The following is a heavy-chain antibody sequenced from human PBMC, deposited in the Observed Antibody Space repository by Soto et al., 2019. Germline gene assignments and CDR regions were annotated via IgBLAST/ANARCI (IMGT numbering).Heavy chain of an antibody. Sequence: SLRLSCSASGFTFNTYTLHWVRQAPGKGLEYVSAISSNGDNTYYAESVKGRFSISRDNSRNMLYLQMSSLRAEDTAVYYCVKQIDTYSAYDYWGQGTLVTVSS. J-gene: IGHJ4*02. CDR3: VKQIDTYSAYDY. CDR2: ISSNGDNT. D-gene: IGHD1-26*01. CDR1: GFTFNTYT. V-gene: IGHV3-64D*06.